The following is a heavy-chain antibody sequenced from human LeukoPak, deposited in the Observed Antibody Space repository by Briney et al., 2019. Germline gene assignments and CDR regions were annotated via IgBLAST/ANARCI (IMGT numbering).Heavy chain of an antibody. V-gene: IGHV3-23*01. CDR1: GFTFSSYA. J-gene: IGHJ5*02. CDR2: ITGSGDST. D-gene: IGHD3-10*01. Sequence: GGSLRLSCAASGFTFSSYAMRWVRQAPGKGLEWVSAITGSGDSTYYADSVKGRFTISRDNSKNSLYLQMNSLRAEDTAVYYCAREGYYGSGSYRGGWFDPWGQGTLVTVSS. CDR3: AREGYYGSGSYRGGWFDP.